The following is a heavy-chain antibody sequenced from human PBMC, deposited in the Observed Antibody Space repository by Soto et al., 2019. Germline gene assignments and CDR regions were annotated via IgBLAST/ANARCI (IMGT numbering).Heavy chain of an antibody. Sequence: SQTLSLTCAISGDSVSSNSAAWNWIRQSPSRGLEWLGRTYYRSKWYNDYAVSVKSRITINPDTSKNQFSLQLNSVTPEDTAVDYSARAVLWFGELSFLFDPWGQGTLVTVSS. V-gene: IGHV6-1*01. CDR2: TYYRSKWYN. CDR1: GDSVSSNSAA. D-gene: IGHD3-10*01. J-gene: IGHJ5*02. CDR3: ARAVLWFGELSFLFDP.